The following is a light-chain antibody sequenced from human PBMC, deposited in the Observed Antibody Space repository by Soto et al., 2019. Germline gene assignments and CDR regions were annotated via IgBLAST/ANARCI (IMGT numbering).Light chain of an antibody. Sequence: QSVLTQLPSVSGAPGQRVTISCTGRSSNIGAGYDVHWYQQLPGTAPKLLIYGNSNRPSGVPDRISGSKSGTSASLAITGLQAEDEAVYYCQSYDNSLSGYVFGTGTKLTVL. V-gene: IGLV1-40*01. CDR1: SSNIGAGYD. CDR3: QSYDNSLSGYV. J-gene: IGLJ1*01. CDR2: GNS.